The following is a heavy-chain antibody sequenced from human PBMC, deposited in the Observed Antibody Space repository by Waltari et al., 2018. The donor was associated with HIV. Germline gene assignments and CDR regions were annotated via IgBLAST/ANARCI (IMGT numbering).Heavy chain of an antibody. V-gene: IGHV1-8*01. J-gene: IGHJ5*02. CDR3: ARTRYCSSTSCYKRGNWFDP. D-gene: IGHD2-2*02. CDR1: GYTFTSYD. Sequence: QVQLVQSGAEVKKPGASVTVYCKASGYTFTSYDINWVRQAPGQGPTWMGWMNPNSGNTGYAQKFQGRVTMTRNTSISTAYMELSSLRSEDTAVYYCARTRYCSSTSCYKRGNWFDPWGQGTLVTVSS. CDR2: MNPNSGNT.